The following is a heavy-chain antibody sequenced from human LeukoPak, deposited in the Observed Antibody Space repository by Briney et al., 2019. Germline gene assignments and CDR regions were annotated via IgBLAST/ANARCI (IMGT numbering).Heavy chain of an antibody. D-gene: IGHD3-22*01. CDR3: ARDHYYDSSGYLGYFDY. Sequence: ASVKVSCKASGGTFSSYAISWVRQAPGQGLEWMGRIIPIFGTANYAQKFQGRVTITTDESTSTAYMELSSPRSEDTAVYYCARDHYYDSSGYLGYFDYWGQGTLVTVSS. V-gene: IGHV1-69*05. CDR2: IIPIFGTA. CDR1: GGTFSSYA. J-gene: IGHJ4*02.